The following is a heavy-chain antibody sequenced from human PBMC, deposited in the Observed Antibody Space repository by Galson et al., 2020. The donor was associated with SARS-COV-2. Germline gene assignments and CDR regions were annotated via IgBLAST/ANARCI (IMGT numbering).Heavy chain of an antibody. CDR2: IYHRGST. D-gene: IGHD4-17*01. V-gene: IGHV4-38-2*02. J-gene: IGHJ4*02. CDR1: GYSISSGYY. Sequence: SETLSLTCSVSGYSISSGYYWAWIRQTPGQGLDWIGSIYHRGSTYYNPSLKSRVTISVDTSKNQFSLKLTSVTAADAAVYYCARDPLSDYGGNSLFDSWGQGALVTVSS. CDR3: ARDPLSDYGGNSLFDS.